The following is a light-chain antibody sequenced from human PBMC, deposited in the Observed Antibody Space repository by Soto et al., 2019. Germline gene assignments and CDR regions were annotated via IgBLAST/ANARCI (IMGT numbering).Light chain of an antibody. CDR1: SSDVGGYNY. J-gene: IGLJ1*01. CDR3: SSYTSSSPLV. V-gene: IGLV2-14*01. Sequence: QSALTQPASVSGSPGQSITISCTGTSSDVGGYNYVSWYQQHPGKVPKLMIYDVSNRPSGVSNRFSGSKSGNTASLTISGLQAEDEADYYCSSYTSSSPLVFGTGTKLTVL. CDR2: DVS.